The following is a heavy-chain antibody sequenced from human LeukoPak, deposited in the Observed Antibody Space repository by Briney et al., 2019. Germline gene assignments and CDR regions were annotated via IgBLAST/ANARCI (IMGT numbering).Heavy chain of an antibody. V-gene: IGHV4-61*02. CDR3: AREHYYGDIDY. CDR2: IYTSGST. Sequence: PSETLSLTCTVSGASISSGEYYWSWIRQPAGKGLEWIGRIYTSGSTNYNPSLKSRVTISVDTSKNQFSLKLSSVTAADTAVYYCAREHYYGDIDYWGQGTLVTVSS. D-gene: IGHD4-17*01. CDR1: GASISSGEYY. J-gene: IGHJ4*02.